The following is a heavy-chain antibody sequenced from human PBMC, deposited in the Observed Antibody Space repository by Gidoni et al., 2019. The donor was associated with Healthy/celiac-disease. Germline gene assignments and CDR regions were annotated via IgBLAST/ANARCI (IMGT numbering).Heavy chain of an antibody. Sequence: KVSCKASGYTFTSYAMHWVRQAPGQRLEWMGWINAGNGNTKYSQKFPGRVTITRDTSASTAYMELSSLRSEDTAVYYCAREYSVAAAGPDYWGQGTLVTVSS. CDR2: INAGNGNT. CDR1: GYTFTSYA. J-gene: IGHJ4*02. V-gene: IGHV1-3*01. D-gene: IGHD6-13*01. CDR3: AREYSVAAAGPDY.